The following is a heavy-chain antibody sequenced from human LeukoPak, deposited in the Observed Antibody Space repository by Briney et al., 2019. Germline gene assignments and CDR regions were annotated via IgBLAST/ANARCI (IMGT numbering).Heavy chain of an antibody. Sequence: PSETLSLTCTVSNGSISSYYWSWIRQPPGKGLELIGYIYYSGSTNYKPSLKSRVTISIDTSKNQFSLKLNSVTAADTAVYHCARGAVYSTRWYDYYFDPWARERWSPSPQ. CDR2: IYYSGST. V-gene: IGHV4-59*01. J-gene: IGHJ4*02. D-gene: IGHD6-13*01. CDR1: NGSISSYY. CDR3: ARGAVYSTRWYDYYFDP.